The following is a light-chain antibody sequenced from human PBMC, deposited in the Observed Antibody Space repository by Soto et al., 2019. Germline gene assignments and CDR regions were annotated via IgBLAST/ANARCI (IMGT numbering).Light chain of an antibody. V-gene: IGKV1-39*01. CDR3: QQSYSTPPST. CDR2: AAS. J-gene: IGKJ3*01. Sequence: DIQMTQSPSSLSASVGDRVTITCRASQSISSYLNWYQQKPGKAAKLLIYAASSLQSGVPARLSGSGSVTDFTLNISSLQPEDVATYYWQQSYSTPPSTFGPGTKVDI. CDR1: QSISSY.